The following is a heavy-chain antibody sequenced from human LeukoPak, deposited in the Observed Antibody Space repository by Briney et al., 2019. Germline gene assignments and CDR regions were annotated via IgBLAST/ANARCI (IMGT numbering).Heavy chain of an antibody. V-gene: IGHV3-64D*06. Sequence: PGGSLRLSCSAAGRTFSFYSMHWVRQAPGKGLEYVSGISTNGGSTYYAASVKGRFTISRDNSQNTLYLQMRTLRAEDTSVYYCVTELGIGGFDIWGQGTMVTVSS. CDR3: VTELGIGGFDI. D-gene: IGHD7-27*01. CDR2: ISTNGGST. J-gene: IGHJ3*02. CDR1: GRTFSFYS.